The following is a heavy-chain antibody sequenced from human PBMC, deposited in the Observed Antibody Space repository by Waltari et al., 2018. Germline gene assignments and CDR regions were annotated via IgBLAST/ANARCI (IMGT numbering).Heavy chain of an antibody. D-gene: IGHD7-27*01. CDR1: GFTVSSNY. V-gene: IGHV3-53*01. CDR2: IYSGGST. J-gene: IGHJ6*02. CDR3: ARGPGSHYYYYGMDV. Sequence: EVQLVASGGGLIQPGGSLRLSCAASGFTVSSNYISWVRQAPGKGLEWVSVIYSGGSTYYADSVKGRFTISRDNSKNTLYLQMNSLRAEDTAVYYCARGPGSHYYYYGMDVWGQGTTVTVSS.